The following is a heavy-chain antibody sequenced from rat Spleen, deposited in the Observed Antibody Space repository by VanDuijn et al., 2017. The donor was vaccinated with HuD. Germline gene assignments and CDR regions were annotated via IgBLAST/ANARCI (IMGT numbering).Heavy chain of an antibody. D-gene: IGHD1-12*02. CDR1: GFSFTDYN. V-gene: IGHV5-25*01. Sequence: EVQLVESGGGLVQPGRSLKLSCVASGFSFTDYNMAWVRQAPTKDLQWVTSISTGGGYTYYRDSVKGRFTISRDNAKNTLYLQMDSLRSEDTATYYYDGSYYVNWFAYWGQGTLVTVSS. CDR2: ISTGGGYT. J-gene: IGHJ3*01. CDR3: DGSYYVNWFAY.